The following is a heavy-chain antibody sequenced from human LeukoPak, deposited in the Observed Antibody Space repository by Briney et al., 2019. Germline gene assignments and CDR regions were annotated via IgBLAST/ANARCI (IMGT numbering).Heavy chain of an antibody. D-gene: IGHD3-3*01. CDR1: GGSFSGYY. J-gene: IGHJ6*02. V-gene: IGHV4-34*01. CDR2: INHSGST. CDR3: ARGLRFLEWLSDPYYYYGMDV. Sequence: SETLSLTCAVYGGSFSGYYWSWIRQPPGKGLEWIGEINHSGSTNYNPSLKSRVTISVDTSKNQSSLKLSSVTAADTAVYYCARGLRFLEWLSDPYYYYGMDVWGQGTTVTVSS.